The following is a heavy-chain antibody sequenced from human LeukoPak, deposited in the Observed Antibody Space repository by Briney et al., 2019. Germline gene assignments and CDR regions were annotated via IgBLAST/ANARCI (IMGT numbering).Heavy chain of an antibody. V-gene: IGHV1-46*01. CDR3: ARAQTGSAGPLSIAVAGIDDY. CDR1: GYTFTSYC. CDR2: INPSGGST. Sequence: ASVKVSCKASGYTFTSYCMHWVRQAPGQGLEWMGIINPSGGSTSYARKFQGRVTMTRDTSTSTVYMELSSLRSEDTAVYYCARAQTGSAGPLSIAVAGIDDYWGQGTLVTVSS. D-gene: IGHD6-19*01. J-gene: IGHJ4*02.